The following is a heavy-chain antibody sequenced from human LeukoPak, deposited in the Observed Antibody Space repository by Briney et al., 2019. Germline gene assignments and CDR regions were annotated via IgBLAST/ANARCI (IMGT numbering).Heavy chain of an antibody. V-gene: IGHV4-34*01. J-gene: IGHJ4*02. Sequence: PSETLSLTXAVYGGSFSGYYWSWIRQPPGKGLEWIGEINHSGSTNYNPSLKSRVTISVDTSKNQFSLKLSSVTAADTAVYYCAILYSSSRSFWGQGTLVTVSS. CDR2: INHSGST. CDR3: AILYSSSRSF. CDR1: GGSFSGYY. D-gene: IGHD6-6*01.